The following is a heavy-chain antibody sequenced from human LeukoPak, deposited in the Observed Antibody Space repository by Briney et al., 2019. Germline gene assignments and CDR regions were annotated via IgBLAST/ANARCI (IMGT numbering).Heavy chain of an antibody. D-gene: IGHD5-24*01. Sequence: ASVKVSCKASGYTFSDNFIHWVRQAPGQGLEWMGWINPNGGGTIYADKFQGRVTLTRDTSTSTAYMELSRLRSDDTAMYYCARYYGDVYSLYYFDYWGLGTQVTVSS. CDR2: INPNGGGT. CDR3: ARYYGDVYSLYYFDY. CDR1: GYTFSDNF. J-gene: IGHJ4*02. V-gene: IGHV1-2*02.